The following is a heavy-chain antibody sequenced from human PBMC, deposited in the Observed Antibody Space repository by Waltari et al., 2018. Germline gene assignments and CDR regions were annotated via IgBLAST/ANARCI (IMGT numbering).Heavy chain of an antibody. J-gene: IGHJ4*02. CDR3: ARDVVVNTPHFDY. Sequence: QVQLVESGGGVVQPGRSLRLSCAASGFTLSSYGMHWVRPAPGKGLEWVAVIWYDGSNKYYADSVKGRFTISRDNSKNTLYLQMNSLRAEDTAVYYCARDVVVNTPHFDYWGQGTLVTVSS. V-gene: IGHV3-33*01. D-gene: IGHD3-22*01. CDR2: IWYDGSNK. CDR1: GFTLSSYG.